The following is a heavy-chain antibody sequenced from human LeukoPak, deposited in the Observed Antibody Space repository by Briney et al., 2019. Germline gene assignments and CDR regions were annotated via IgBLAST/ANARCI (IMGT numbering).Heavy chain of an antibody. Sequence: SETLSLTCTVSGGSISSSSYYWGWIRQPPGKGLEWIGSIYYRGSTYYNPSLKRRVTIYVDTYKNQLSLKLISVTPENTAVYYCARSGGKAYYDSSGYYRFDYWGQGTLVTVSS. CDR1: GGSISSSSYY. V-gene: IGHV4-39*01. CDR2: IYYRGST. D-gene: IGHD3-22*01. J-gene: IGHJ4*02. CDR3: ARSGGKAYYDSSGYYRFDY.